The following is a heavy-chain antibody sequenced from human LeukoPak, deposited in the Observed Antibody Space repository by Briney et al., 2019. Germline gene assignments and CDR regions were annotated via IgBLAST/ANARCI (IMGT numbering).Heavy chain of an antibody. CDR2: IIPNLGTA. V-gene: IGHV1-69*04. CDR1: GGTFTSYA. D-gene: IGHD3/OR15-3a*01. Sequence: ASVKVSCKASGGTFTSYAISWVRQAPGQGHECMGRIIPNLGTANYAQKFQGRVTITADKSTSTAYMEVSSLRSEDTAVYYCARDRTGPFDYWGQGTLVTVSS. J-gene: IGHJ4*02. CDR3: ARDRTGPFDY.